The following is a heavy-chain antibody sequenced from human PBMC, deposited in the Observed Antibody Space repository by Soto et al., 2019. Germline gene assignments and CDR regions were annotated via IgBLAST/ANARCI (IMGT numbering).Heavy chain of an antibody. J-gene: IGHJ4*02. CDR2: IVVGSGNT. V-gene: IGHV1-58*02. D-gene: IGHD6-19*01. CDR3: AAMGIAVADTFDY. CDR1: GFTFTSSA. Sequence: SVKVSCKASGFTFTSSAMQWVRQARGQRLEWIGWIVVGSGNTNYAQKFQERVTITRDMSTSTAYMELSSLRSEDTAVYYCAAMGIAVADTFDYWGQGTLVTVSS.